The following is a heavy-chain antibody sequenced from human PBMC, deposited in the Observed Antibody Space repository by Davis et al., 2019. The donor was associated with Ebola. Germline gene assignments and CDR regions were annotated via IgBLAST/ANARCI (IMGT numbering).Heavy chain of an antibody. CDR2: TSGSGGST. CDR3: AKSGLSFGVVKYHYGMDV. D-gene: IGHD3-3*01. V-gene: IGHV3-23*01. CDR1: VITFSSYA. Sequence: ESLNISCTDSVITFSSYAMTWVRQAPGKGLEWVSATSGSGGSTYYADSVKGRFTISRDNSKKTLYLQMNSLRAEDTAVYYCAKSGLSFGVVKYHYGMDVWGKGTTVTVSS. J-gene: IGHJ6*04.